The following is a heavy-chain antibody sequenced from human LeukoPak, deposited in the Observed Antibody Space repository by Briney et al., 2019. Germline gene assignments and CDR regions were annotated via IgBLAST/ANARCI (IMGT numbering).Heavy chain of an antibody. V-gene: IGHV1-2*02. Sequence: EASVKVSCKASGYTFTGYYIHWVRQAPGQGLEWMGWINPNSGGTNYAQKFQGRVTMTRDTSISTAYMELSRLRSDDTAVYYCAREGGYCSSTSCRIAAAIDPWGQGTLVTVSS. CDR2: INPNSGGT. D-gene: IGHD2-2*01. J-gene: IGHJ5*02. CDR3: AREGGYCSSTSCRIAAAIDP. CDR1: GYTFTGYY.